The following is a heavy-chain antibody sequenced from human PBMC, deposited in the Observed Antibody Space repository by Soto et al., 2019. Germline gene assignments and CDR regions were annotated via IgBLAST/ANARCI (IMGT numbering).Heavy chain of an antibody. D-gene: IGHD4-17*01. CDR2: IIPIFDTT. CDR3: VTGTTVTSMGRLDFDS. CDR1: GDTFNNFA. V-gene: IGHV1-69*06. J-gene: IGHJ4*02. Sequence: QVQLVQSGADVKKPGSSVKVSCKASGDTFNNFAFIWVRQAPGQGLEWMGGIIPIFDTTDYVQKFQGRVTITADKSTSTAYMELSILSSEDTAMYSCVTGTTVTSMGRLDFDSWGQGTLVTVSS.